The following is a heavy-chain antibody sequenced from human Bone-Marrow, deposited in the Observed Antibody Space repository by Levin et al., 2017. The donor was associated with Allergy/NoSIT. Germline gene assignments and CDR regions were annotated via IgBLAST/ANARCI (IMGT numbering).Heavy chain of an antibody. Sequence: GGSLRLSCAASGFNFGNYPMIWVRQAPGKGLEWVSAISGSGASKNHADSVKGRFTISRDNSKNTLYLEMSSLRAEDTAVYYCAKADSNSFYYYYYCMDVWGQGTTVSVSS. CDR3: AKADSNSFYYYYYCMDV. D-gene: IGHD6-13*01. CDR2: ISGSGASK. J-gene: IGHJ6*02. V-gene: IGHV3-23*01. CDR1: GFNFGNYP.